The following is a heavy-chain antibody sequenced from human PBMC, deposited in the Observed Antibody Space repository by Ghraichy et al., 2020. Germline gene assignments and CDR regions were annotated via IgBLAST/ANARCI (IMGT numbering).Heavy chain of an antibody. CDR1: GFTFSSYS. CDR3: ARDPDVPVAQYNWNYEGY. J-gene: IGHJ4*02. D-gene: IGHD1-7*01. Sequence: GGSLRLSCAASGFTFSSYSMNWVRQAPGKGLEWVSSISSSSSYIYYADSVKGRFTISRDNAKNSLYLQMNSLRAEDTAVYYCARDPDVPVAQYNWNYEGYWGQGTLVTVSS. V-gene: IGHV3-21*01. CDR2: ISSSSSYI.